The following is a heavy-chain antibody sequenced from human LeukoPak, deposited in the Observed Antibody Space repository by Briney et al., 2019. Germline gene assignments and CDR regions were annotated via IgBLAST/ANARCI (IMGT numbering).Heavy chain of an antibody. CDR1: GGSISSGGYS. CDR2: IYHSGST. Sequence: SETLSLTCAVSGGSISSGGYSWSWIRQPPGKGLEWIGEIYHSGSTNYNPSLKSRVTISVDKSKNQFSLKLSSVTAADTAVNYCARAESYQLLAFDYWGQGTLVTVSS. D-gene: IGHD2-2*01. J-gene: IGHJ4*02. V-gene: IGHV4-30-2*01. CDR3: ARAESYQLLAFDY.